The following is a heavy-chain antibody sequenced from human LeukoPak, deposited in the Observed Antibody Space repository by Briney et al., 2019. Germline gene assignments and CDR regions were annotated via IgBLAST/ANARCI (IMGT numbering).Heavy chain of an antibody. Sequence: GGSLRPSCAASGFTFSSYSMNWVRQAPGKGLGWVSSISSISNYIYYGDSVKGRFTISRDNAKNSLYLQMNSLRAEDTAVYYCARDRQDYSNVWFDPWGQGTLVTVSS. CDR1: GFTFSSYS. CDR2: ISSISNYI. V-gene: IGHV3-21*01. CDR3: ARDRQDYSNVWFDP. D-gene: IGHD2-15*01. J-gene: IGHJ5*02.